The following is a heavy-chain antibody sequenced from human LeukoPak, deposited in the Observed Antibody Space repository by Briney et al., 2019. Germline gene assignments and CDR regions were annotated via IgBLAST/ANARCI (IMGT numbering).Heavy chain of an antibody. V-gene: IGHV3-7*01. D-gene: IGHD5-24*01. Sequence: GGSLRLSCVGSGFCFRSHSVNWVRQSPGKGLEWVANIKPDGSDKYYVDSARGRFTVSRDNAKNSAFLQMNSLRAEDTAIYYCATISAQTFDIWGQGTLVSVSS. CDR3: ATISAQTFDI. CDR1: GFCFRSHS. CDR2: IKPDGSDK. J-gene: IGHJ3*02.